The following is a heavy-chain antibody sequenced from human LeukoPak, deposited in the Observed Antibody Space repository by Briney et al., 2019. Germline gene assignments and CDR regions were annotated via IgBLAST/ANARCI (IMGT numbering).Heavy chain of an antibody. CDR3: AREFSGIAAAGTYYYYMDV. CDR1: GYSISSGYY. J-gene: IGHJ6*03. V-gene: IGHV4-38-2*02. D-gene: IGHD6-13*01. Sequence: SETLSLTCTVSGYSISSGYYWGWIRPPPGKGLEWIGSIYHSGSTYYNPSLKSRVTISVDTSKNQFSLKLSSVTAADTAVYYCAREFSGIAAAGTYYYYMDVWGKGTTVTVSS. CDR2: IYHSGST.